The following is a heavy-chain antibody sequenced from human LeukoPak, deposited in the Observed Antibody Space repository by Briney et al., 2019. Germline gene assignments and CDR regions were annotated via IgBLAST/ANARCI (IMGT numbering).Heavy chain of an antibody. D-gene: IGHD3-9*01. Sequence: GESLKISCKGSGYSFTSYWIGWVRQMPGKSLEWMGIIYPGDSDTRYSPSFQGQVTISADKSISTAYLQWSSLKASDTAMYYCARYSPTGYYRGGIDYWGQGTLVTVSS. CDR3: ARYSPTGYYRGGIDY. J-gene: IGHJ4*02. CDR1: GYSFTSYW. V-gene: IGHV5-51*01. CDR2: IYPGDSDT.